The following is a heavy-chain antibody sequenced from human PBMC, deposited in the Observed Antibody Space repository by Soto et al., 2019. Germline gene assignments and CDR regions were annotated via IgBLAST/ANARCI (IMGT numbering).Heavy chain of an antibody. CDR3: ARELMTYYDFWSGSNPAGMDV. J-gene: IGHJ6*02. CDR2: IYTSGST. CDR1: GDSINSYY. Sequence: SETLSLTCTVSGDSINSYYWSWIRQPAGKGLEWIGRIYTSGSTNYNPSLKSRVTMSVDTSKNQFSLKLNSVTAADTAVYYCARELMTYYDFWSGSNPAGMDVWGQGTTV. V-gene: IGHV4-4*07. D-gene: IGHD3-3*01.